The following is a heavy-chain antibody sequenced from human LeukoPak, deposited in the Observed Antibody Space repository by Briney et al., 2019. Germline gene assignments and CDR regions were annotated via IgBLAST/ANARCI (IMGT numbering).Heavy chain of an antibody. V-gene: IGHV3-74*01. D-gene: IGHD2-8*02. CDR2: INSDGINT. J-gene: IGHJ4*02. Sequence: GGSLRLSCAASGFTFSNYWMHWVRHAPGKGLVWVSRINSDGINTSYADSVKGRFTISRDNSKSTLSLQMNSLRAEDTAIYYCATYRQVLLPFESWGQGTLVTVSS. CDR3: ATYRQVLLPFES. CDR1: GFTFSNYW.